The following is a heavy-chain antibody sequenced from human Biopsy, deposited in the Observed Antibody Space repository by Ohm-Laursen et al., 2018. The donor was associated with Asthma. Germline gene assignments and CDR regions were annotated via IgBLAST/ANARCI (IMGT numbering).Heavy chain of an antibody. CDR2: SDHRGST. V-gene: IGHV4-39*07. J-gene: IGHJ6*02. D-gene: IGHD3-3*01. CDR1: SGSGGYMRSGNYY. Sequence: SETLSLTCSLSSGSGGYMRSGNYYWGWVRQSPGKGLEWIGESDHRGSTKVSPTLKSRVTISKDTSAFNFSLKVRSVTATDTAIYYCAGGPEWSGLDVWGQGTTVTVSS. CDR3: AGGPEWSGLDV.